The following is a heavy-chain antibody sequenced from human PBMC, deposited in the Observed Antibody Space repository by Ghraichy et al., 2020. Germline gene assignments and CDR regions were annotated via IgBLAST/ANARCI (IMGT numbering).Heavy chain of an antibody. J-gene: IGHJ4*02. CDR1: GFTYSNYA. CDR2: MSGSGEST. CDR3: ARGKFYDGRGYFPGDH. Sequence: GGSLRLSCVASGFTYSNYAMSWVRQAPGKGLEWVSVMSGSGESTYYADSVKGRFTISRDNSKNTLSLQMNSLRAEDTAVYYCARGKFYDGRGYFPGDHWGQGILVTVSS. D-gene: IGHD3-22*01. V-gene: IGHV3-23*01.